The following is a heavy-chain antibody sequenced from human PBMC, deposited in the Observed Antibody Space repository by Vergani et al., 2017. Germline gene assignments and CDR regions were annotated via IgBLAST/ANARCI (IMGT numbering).Heavy chain of an antibody. CDR3: AKGGLGYDSSGYYYEGAFDI. V-gene: IGHV3-23*01. D-gene: IGHD3-22*01. J-gene: IGHJ3*02. Sequence: EVQLLESGGGLVQPGGSLRLSCAASGFTFSSYAMSWVRQAPGKGLEWVSAISGSGGSTSYADSVKGRFTISRDNSKNTLYLQMNSLRAEDTAVYYCAKGGLGYDSSGYYYEGAFDIWGQGTMVTVSS. CDR1: GFTFSSYA. CDR2: ISGSGGST.